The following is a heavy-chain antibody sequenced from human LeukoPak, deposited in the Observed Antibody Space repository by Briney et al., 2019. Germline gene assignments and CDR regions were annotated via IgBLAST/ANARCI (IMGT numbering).Heavy chain of an antibody. CDR3: ARDPHYYDNFGYSYDPFDY. CDR1: GYTLTELS. Sequence: GASVKVSCKVSGYTLTELSMHWVRQAPGKGLEWMGGFDPEDGETIYAQKFQGRVTMTEDTSTDTAYMELSSLRSEDTAVYYCARDPHYYDNFGYSYDPFDYWGQGTLVTVSS. V-gene: IGHV1-24*01. CDR2: FDPEDGET. D-gene: IGHD3-22*01. J-gene: IGHJ4*02.